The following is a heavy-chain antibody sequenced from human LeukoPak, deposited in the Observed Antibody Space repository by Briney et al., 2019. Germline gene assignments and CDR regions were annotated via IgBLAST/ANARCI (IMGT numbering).Heavy chain of an antibody. Sequence: GGSLRLSCAASGFTFSSYGMHWVRQAPGKGLEWVAVIWYDRSNKYYADSVKGRFTISRDNSKNTLYLQMNSLRAEDTAVYYCARDLWRSSWYVAPYYYYGMDVWGQGTTVTVSS. J-gene: IGHJ6*02. CDR2: IWYDRSNK. CDR1: GFTFSSYG. CDR3: ARDLWRSSWYVAPYYYYGMDV. V-gene: IGHV3-33*01. D-gene: IGHD6-13*01.